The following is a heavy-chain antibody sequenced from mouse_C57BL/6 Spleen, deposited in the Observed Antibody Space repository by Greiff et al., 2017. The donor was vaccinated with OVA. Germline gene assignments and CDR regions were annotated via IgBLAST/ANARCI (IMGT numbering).Heavy chain of an antibody. CDR1: GFYIKDYY. V-gene: IGHV14-2*01. CDR2: IDPEDGAT. J-gene: IGHJ3*01. CDR3: ARPNKGD. Sequence: EVKLMESGAELVKPGASVKLSCTASGFYIKDYYMHWVKQRTEQGLEWIGRIDPEDGATKYAPLFQGKATITADTSANTTYMQLSSLTSEDTAVDYCARPNKGDWGQGTLVTVSA. D-gene: IGHD3-3*01.